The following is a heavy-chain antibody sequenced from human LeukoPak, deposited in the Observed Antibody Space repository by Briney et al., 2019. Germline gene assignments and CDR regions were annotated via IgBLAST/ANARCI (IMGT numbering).Heavy chain of an antibody. J-gene: IGHJ4*02. CDR3: AKIVQFTAATGTGLDY. Sequence: GGSLRLSRAASGFTFSYYGMHWVRQAPGKGLDWVAVIWYDGSYKYYADSVKGRFTISRDNSKNTMYLQMNSLRAEDTAVYYCAKIVQFTAATGTGLDYWGQGTLVTVSP. CDR2: IWYDGSYK. D-gene: IGHD6-13*01. CDR1: GFTFSYYG. V-gene: IGHV3-33*06.